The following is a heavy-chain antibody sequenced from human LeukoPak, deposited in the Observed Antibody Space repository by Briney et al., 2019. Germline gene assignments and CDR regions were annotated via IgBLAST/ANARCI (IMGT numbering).Heavy chain of an antibody. CDR2: ISGSGDST. J-gene: IGHJ6*03. D-gene: IGHD3-9*01. CDR1: GFTFSSYA. CDR3: AKARGRGYDTLGYYYYYMDV. V-gene: IGHV3-23*01. Sequence: GRSLRLSCAASGFTFSSYAMSWVRQAPGKGLEWVSAISGSGDSTYFADSVKDRFTISRDNTKNTLYLQMNSLRAEDTAVYYCAKARGRGYDTLGYYYYYMDVWGKGTTVTVSS.